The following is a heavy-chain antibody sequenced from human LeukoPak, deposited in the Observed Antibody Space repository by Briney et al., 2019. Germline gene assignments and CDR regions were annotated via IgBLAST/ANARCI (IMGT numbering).Heavy chain of an antibody. CDR1: GYTFTSYD. CDR2: MNPNSGNT. Sequence: ASVKVSCKASGYTFTSYDTNWVRQATGQGLEWMGWMNPNSGNTGYAQKFQGRVTMTRNTSISTAYMELSSLRSEDTAVYYCARFPNPDGRNWFDPWGQGTLVTVSS. CDR3: ARFPNPDGRNWFDP. J-gene: IGHJ5*02. V-gene: IGHV1-8*01.